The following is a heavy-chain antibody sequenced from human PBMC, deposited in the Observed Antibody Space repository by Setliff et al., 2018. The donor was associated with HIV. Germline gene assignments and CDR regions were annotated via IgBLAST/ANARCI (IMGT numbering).Heavy chain of an antibody. CDR1: GGSISSHY. Sequence: PSETLSLTCTVSGGSISSHYWSWIRQPPGKELEWIGYIFYCGSTKYNPSLQSRVTISIDTSKNQFSMGLSSVTAEDTAMYYCARTLGAYSSSSDPFDYWGQGALVTV. V-gene: IGHV4-59*11. CDR3: ARTLGAYSSSSDPFDY. J-gene: IGHJ4*02. D-gene: IGHD6-6*01. CDR2: IFYCGST.